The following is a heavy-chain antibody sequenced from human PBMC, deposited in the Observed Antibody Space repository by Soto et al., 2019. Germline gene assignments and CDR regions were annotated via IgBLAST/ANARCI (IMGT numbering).Heavy chain of an antibody. V-gene: IGHV4-38-2*01. Sequence: SETLSLTCAVSGYSISSGYYWGWVRQPPGKGLEWIGSVYRGGSTSYNPSLKSRVTISVDTSKNQFSLSLTSVTAADTAVYYCARVPRPTRKIGGWFDPLGHGPRVXV. CDR1: GYSISSGYY. J-gene: IGHJ5*02. CDR2: VYRGGST. D-gene: IGHD1-1*01. CDR3: ARVPRPTRKIGGWFDP.